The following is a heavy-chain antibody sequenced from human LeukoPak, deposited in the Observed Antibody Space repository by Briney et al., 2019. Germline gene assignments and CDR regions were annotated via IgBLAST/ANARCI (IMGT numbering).Heavy chain of an antibody. CDR3: ARRRSSSYDY. CDR1: GGSVSSGSYY. V-gene: IGHV4-61*01. Sequence: PSETLSLTCTVSGGSVSSGSYYWSWIRQPPGKGLEWIGYIYYSGSTKYNPSLKSRVTISVDTSKNQFSLKLSSVTAADTAVYYCARRRSSSYDYWGQGTLVAVSS. CDR2: IYYSGST. J-gene: IGHJ4*02. D-gene: IGHD6-13*01.